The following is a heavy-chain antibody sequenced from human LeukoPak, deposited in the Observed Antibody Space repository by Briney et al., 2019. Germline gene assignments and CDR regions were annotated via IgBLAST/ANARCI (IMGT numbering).Heavy chain of an antibody. CDR1: GYTFTSYG. Sequence: GASVKVSCKASGYTFTSYGISWVRQAPGQGLEWMGWISAYNGNTNYAQKLQGRVTMTTDTSTSTAYMELRSLRSEDTAVYYCATSGIAVAGREGDYYFDYWGQGTLVTVSS. V-gene: IGHV1-18*01. CDR2: ISAYNGNT. D-gene: IGHD6-19*01. J-gene: IGHJ4*02. CDR3: ATSGIAVAGREGDYYFDY.